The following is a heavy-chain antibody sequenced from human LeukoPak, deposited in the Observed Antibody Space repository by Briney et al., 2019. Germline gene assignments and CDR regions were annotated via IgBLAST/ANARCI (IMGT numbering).Heavy chain of an antibody. Sequence: PGGSLRLSCAASRFTFSSYSMIWVPQAPGKGLEWVSSISSSSSSIYYADSVKGRFTISRDNAKNSLYLQMNSLRAEDTAVYYCARASKYYYDSSGYPLDYWGQGTLVTVSS. J-gene: IGHJ4*02. CDR3: ARASKYYYDSSGYPLDY. CDR2: ISSSSSSI. CDR1: RFTFSSYS. D-gene: IGHD3-22*01. V-gene: IGHV3-21*01.